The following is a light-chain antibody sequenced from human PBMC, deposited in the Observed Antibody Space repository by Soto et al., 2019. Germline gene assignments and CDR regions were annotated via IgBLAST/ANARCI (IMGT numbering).Light chain of an antibody. CDR1: QGISSY. CDR2: AAP. J-gene: IGKJ3*01. CDR3: QQYYSYPPLFT. V-gene: IGKV1-8*01. Sequence: AIRMTQSPSSLSASTGDRVTITCRASQGISSYLAWYQQKPGKAPKLLIYAAPTLQSGVPSRFSGSGSGTDFTLTISCLQSEDFATYYCQQYYSYPPLFTFGPGTKVDIK.